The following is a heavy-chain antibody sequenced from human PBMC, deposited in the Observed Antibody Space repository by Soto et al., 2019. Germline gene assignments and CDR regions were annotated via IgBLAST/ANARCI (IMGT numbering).Heavy chain of an antibody. V-gene: IGHV4-39*01. Sequence: SETLSLTCTVSGDSISTRSNYWAWIRQPPGKGLEWIGGIYYTGGTYYNPSLKSRVTISVDTSKNQFSLKLSSVTAADTAVYYCARPASGSYKYYYYYMDVWGKGTTVTVS. CDR1: GDSISTRSNY. CDR3: ARPASGSYKYYYYYMDV. CDR2: IYYTGGT. J-gene: IGHJ6*03. D-gene: IGHD3-10*01.